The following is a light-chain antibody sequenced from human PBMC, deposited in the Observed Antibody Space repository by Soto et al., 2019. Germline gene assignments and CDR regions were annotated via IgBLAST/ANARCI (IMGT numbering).Light chain of an antibody. J-gene: IGKJ2*01. CDR3: QQYYSPPYT. CDR1: QSVLYSSNNKNY. CDR2: WAS. V-gene: IGKV4-1*01. Sequence: DIVMTQSPDSLAVSLGERATIICKSSQSVLYSSNNKNYLGWYQQKPGQTPKLLIYWASTRDSGVPDRFSGRVSGTDFTLTISSLQAQDVAVYYCQQYYSPPYTFGQGTRLEIK.